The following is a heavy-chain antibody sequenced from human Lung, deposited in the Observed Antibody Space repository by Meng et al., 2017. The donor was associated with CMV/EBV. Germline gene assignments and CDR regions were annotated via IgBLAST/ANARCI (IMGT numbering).Heavy chain of an antibody. Sequence: SVKVSXKASGGTFSSYAISWVRQAPGQGLEWMGGIIPIFGTANYAQKFQGRVTITTDESTSTAYMELSSLRSEDTAVYYCARGWLGGYDYYYYGMDVWGQGTXVTVSS. V-gene: IGHV1-69*05. CDR1: GGTFSSYA. CDR3: ARGWLGGYDYYYYGMDV. D-gene: IGHD5-12*01. J-gene: IGHJ6*02. CDR2: IIPIFGTA.